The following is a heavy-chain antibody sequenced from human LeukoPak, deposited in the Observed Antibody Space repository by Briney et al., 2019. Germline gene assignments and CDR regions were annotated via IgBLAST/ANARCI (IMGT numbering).Heavy chain of an antibody. J-gene: IGHJ4*02. V-gene: IGHV3-23*01. CDR1: GFTFSSSV. D-gene: IGHD6-13*01. CDR2: ITAIDGRT. Sequence: SGGSLRLSCAASGFTFSSSVMIWVRQAPGKGLEWVSSITAIDGRTYYADSVRGRFTISRDNSKNTVYLQLNSLRAGDTAIYYCTKDRRGPAAGTWYFDSWGQGTLVTVSS. CDR3: TKDRRGPAAGTWYFDS.